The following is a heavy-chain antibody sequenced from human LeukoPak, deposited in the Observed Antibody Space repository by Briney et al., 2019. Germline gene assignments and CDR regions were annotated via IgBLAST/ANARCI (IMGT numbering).Heavy chain of an antibody. D-gene: IGHD6-19*01. J-gene: IGHJ4*02. CDR3: ARQRGSGCLDY. Sequence: GGSLRLSCAASGFSFSGYWMSWVRQAPGKGLEWVANIKQDGSETYYVDSVKGRFTISRDNAKNSLSLQMNSLRAEDTAVYYCARQRGSGCLDYWGQGTLVTVSS. V-gene: IGHV3-7*01. CDR1: GFSFSGYW. CDR2: IKQDGSET.